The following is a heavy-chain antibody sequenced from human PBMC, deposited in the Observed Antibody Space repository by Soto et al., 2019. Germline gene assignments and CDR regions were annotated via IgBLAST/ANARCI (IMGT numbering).Heavy chain of an antibody. CDR3: ARTSAMIVVGTEYYFDY. D-gene: IGHD3-22*01. CDR2: IIPIFGTA. V-gene: IGHV1-69*13. Sequence: GASVKVSCKASGGTFSSYAISWVRQAPGQGLEWMGGIIPIFGTANYAQKFQGRVTITADESTSTAYMELSSLRSEDTAVYYCARTSAMIVVGTEYYFDYWGQGTLVTVSS. J-gene: IGHJ4*02. CDR1: GGTFSSYA.